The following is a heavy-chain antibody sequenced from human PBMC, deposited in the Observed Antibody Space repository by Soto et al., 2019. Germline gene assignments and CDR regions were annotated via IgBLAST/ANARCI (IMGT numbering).Heavy chain of an antibody. J-gene: IGHJ6*02. D-gene: IGHD5-18*01. CDR2: IWYDGSNK. Sequence: GGSLRLSCAASGFTFSSYGMHWVRQAPGKGLEWVAVIWYDGSNKYYADSVKGRFTISRDNSKNTLYLQMNSLRAEDTAVYYCARDGGDTAMVFYYYGMDVWGQGTTVTVSS. V-gene: IGHV3-33*01. CDR1: GFTFSSYG. CDR3: ARDGGDTAMVFYYYGMDV.